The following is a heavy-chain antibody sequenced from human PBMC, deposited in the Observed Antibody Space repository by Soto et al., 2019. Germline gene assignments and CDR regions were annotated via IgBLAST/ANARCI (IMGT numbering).Heavy chain of an antibody. J-gene: IGHJ4*02. CDR3: ARAGTAMVESDY. CDR1: GGSINSYY. CDR2: IYYSGST. V-gene: IGHV4-59*01. D-gene: IGHD5-18*01. Sequence: SETLSLTCTVSGGSINSYYWSWIRQPPGKGLEWIGYIYYSGSTNYNPSLKSRVNISVGRSKNQFSMKLNSVTTADTAVYYCARAGTAMVESDYWGQGTLVTVSS.